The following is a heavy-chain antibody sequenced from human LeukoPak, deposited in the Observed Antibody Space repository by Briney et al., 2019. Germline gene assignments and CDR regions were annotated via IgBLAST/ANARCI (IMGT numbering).Heavy chain of an antibody. D-gene: IGHD4-17*01. Sequence: GGSLRLSCSASGFTFSSYAMSWVRQAPGMGLEWVSSIGSSGDITYYADSVKGRFTISRDNSKNTLYLQMNSLRAEDTAVYYCAKDIDNGDYVVYWGQGTLVTVSS. V-gene: IGHV3-23*01. CDR1: GFTFSSYA. CDR3: AKDIDNGDYVVY. J-gene: IGHJ4*02. CDR2: IGSSGDIT.